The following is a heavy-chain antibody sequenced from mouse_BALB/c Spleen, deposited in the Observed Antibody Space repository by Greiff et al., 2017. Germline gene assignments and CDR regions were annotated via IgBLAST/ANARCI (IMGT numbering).Heavy chain of an antibody. CDR1: GFTFSSYG. CDR3: ARHERWDYAMDY. D-gene: IGHD1-1*02. Sequence: EVLLVESGGDLVKPGGSLKLSCAASGFTFSSYGMSWVRQTPDKRLEWVATISSGGSYTYYPDSVKGRFTISRDNAKNTLYLQMSSLKSEDTAMYYCARHERWDYAMDYWGQGTSVTVSS. J-gene: IGHJ4*01. CDR2: ISSGGSYT. V-gene: IGHV5-6*01.